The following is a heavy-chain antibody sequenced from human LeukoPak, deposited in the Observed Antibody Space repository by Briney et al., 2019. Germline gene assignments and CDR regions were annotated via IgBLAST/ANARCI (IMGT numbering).Heavy chain of an antibody. CDR3: ARDSITIFGVPGGWFDP. V-gene: IGHV4-30-4*08. Sequence: SETLSLTCTVSGGSISSGDYYWRWIRQPPGKGLEWIVYIYYSGSTYYNPSLKSRVTISVDTSKNQFSLKLSSMTAADTAVYYCARDSITIFGVPGGWFDPWGQGTLVTVSS. CDR1: GGSISSGDYY. CDR2: IYYSGST. D-gene: IGHD3-3*01. J-gene: IGHJ5*02.